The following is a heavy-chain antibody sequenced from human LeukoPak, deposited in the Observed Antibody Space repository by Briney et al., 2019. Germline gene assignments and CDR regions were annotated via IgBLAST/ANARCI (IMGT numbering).Heavy chain of an antibody. Sequence: GASVKVSCKASGYTFTSHDINWVRQATGQGLEWMGWMNPNSGNTGYAQKFQGRVTMTSNTSISTAYMELKSLRSEDTAVYYCARGRRWLEVVPAAWFDPWGQGTLGTVSS. V-gene: IGHV1-8*01. CDR3: ARGRRWLEVVPAAWFDP. D-gene: IGHD2-2*01. CDR2: MNPNSGNT. J-gene: IGHJ5*02. CDR1: GYTFTSHD.